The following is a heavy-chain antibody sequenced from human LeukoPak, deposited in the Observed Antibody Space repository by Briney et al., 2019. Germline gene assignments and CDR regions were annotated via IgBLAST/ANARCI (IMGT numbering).Heavy chain of an antibody. CDR3: AKDSGVDTAMALDY. V-gene: IGHV3-74*01. CDR2: INSDGSST. D-gene: IGHD5-18*01. CDR1: GFTFSSYW. Sequence: GGSLRLSCAASGFTFSSYWMHWVRQAPGKGLVWVSRINSDGSSTSYADSVKGRFTISRDNAKNTLYLQMNSLRAEDTALYYCAKDSGVDTAMALDYWGQGTLVTVSS. J-gene: IGHJ4*02.